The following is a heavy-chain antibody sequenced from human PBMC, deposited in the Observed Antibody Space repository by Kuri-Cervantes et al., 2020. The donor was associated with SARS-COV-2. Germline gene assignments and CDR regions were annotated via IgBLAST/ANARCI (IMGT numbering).Heavy chain of an antibody. D-gene: IGHD1-26*01. Sequence: GESLKISCKGSGYSFTSYWISWVRQMPGKGLEWMGIIYPGDSDTRYSPSFQGQVTISADKSISTAYLQWSSLKVSDTAMYYCARSEVGATTYLDYWGQGTLVTVSS. J-gene: IGHJ4*02. CDR1: GYSFTSYW. CDR3: ARSEVGATTYLDY. V-gene: IGHV5-51*01. CDR2: IYPGDSDT.